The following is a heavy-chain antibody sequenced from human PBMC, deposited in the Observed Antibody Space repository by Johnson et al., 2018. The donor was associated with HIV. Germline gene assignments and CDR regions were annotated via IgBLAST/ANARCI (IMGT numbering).Heavy chain of an antibody. Sequence: VQLVESGGGLVQPGGSLRLSCAASGFTFSSYWMSWVRQAPGKGLEWVANIKQDGSEKDYVDSVKGRFTISRDDSKNTLYLQMNSLKTEDTAVYYCTTDPIAAAGPDAFDIWGQGTVVTVSS. CDR1: GFTFSSYW. J-gene: IGHJ3*02. CDR3: TTDPIAAAGPDAFDI. D-gene: IGHD6-13*01. V-gene: IGHV3-7*03. CDR2: IKQDGSEK.